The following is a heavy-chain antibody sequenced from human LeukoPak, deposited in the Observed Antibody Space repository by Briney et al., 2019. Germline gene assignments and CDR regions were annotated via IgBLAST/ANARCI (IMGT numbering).Heavy chain of an antibody. V-gene: IGHV3-23*01. D-gene: IGHD2-2*01. CDR2: ISGNDGRT. CDR1: SNYA. Sequence: PGGSLRLSCAAFSNYAMSWVRQAPGKGLEWVSVISGNDGRTYYSDSVKGRFAISRENPKNTLYLQMNSLRAEDTAVYYCAKGTSTSCYGALDVWGQGTTVTVSS. CDR3: AKGTSTSCYGALDV. J-gene: IGHJ6*02.